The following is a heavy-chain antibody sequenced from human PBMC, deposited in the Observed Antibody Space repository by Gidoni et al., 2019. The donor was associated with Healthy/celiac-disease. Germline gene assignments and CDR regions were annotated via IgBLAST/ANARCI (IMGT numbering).Heavy chain of an antibody. Sequence: QVQLQESGPGLVKPSGTLSLTCAVSGGPISSSTWWIWVRQPPGKGLELIGEILHSWSTNYNPSLKSRVTISVDKSKNQFSLKLSSVTAADTAVYYCARAGIAVAGTGDFDYWGQGTLVTVSS. CDR3: ARAGIAVAGTGDFDY. CDR2: ILHSWST. CDR1: GGPISSSTW. V-gene: IGHV4-4*02. D-gene: IGHD6-19*01. J-gene: IGHJ4*02.